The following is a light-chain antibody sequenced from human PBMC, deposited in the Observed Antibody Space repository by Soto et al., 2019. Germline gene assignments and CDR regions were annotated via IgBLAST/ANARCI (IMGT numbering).Light chain of an antibody. CDR3: HQYGSSPQT. CDR1: QSVSSNY. J-gene: IGKJ1*01. V-gene: IGKV3-20*01. Sequence: EFVLTQSPGTLSLSPGERATLSCRASQSVSSNYLAWYQQKPGQAPRLLIYGASTRATGIADRFSGSGSGTDFTLSSSRLEPEDFAVYYCHQYGSSPQTFGQGTKVEIK. CDR2: GAS.